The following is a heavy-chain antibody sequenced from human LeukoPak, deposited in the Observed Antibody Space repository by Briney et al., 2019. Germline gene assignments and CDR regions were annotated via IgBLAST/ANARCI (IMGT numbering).Heavy chain of an antibody. CDR2: ISGSGGST. V-gene: IGHV3-23*01. J-gene: IGHJ6*02. D-gene: IGHD5-12*01. CDR3: AKDRDSGYDRYYYYGMDV. CDR1: GFSFSSYA. Sequence: GGSLRLSCAASGFSFSSYAMSWVRQAPGKGLEWVSAISGSGGSTYYADSVKGRFTISRDNSKNTLYLQMNSLRAEDTAVYYCAKDRDSGYDRYYYYGMDVWGQGTTVTVSS.